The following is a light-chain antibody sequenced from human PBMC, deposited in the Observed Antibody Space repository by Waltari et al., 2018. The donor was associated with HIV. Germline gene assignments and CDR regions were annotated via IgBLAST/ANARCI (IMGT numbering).Light chain of an antibody. J-gene: IGKJ3*01. V-gene: IGKV3-11*01. CDR3: QARHSWPPLFT. Sequence: EIVLTQSPATLSLSPGEGATLSCRASQSVTTYLAWFQQKPGQPPRLLIFDASSRATGVPARFSGSGSGTDFSLTISSLEPEDFAIYYWQARHSWPPLFTFGPGTKVEMK. CDR2: DAS. CDR1: QSVTTY.